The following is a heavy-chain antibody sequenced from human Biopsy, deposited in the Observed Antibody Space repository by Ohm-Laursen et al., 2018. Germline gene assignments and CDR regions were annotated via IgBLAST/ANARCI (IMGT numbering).Heavy chain of an antibody. V-gene: IGHV3-9*01. J-gene: IGHJ6*02. D-gene: IGHD1-14*01. CDR2: ISWNSDSI. CDR1: GFTFFTYW. Sequence: SSLRLSCAASGFTFFTYWMSWVRQTPGKGLEWVSGISWNSDSIGYADSVKGRFTISRDNAKKSLYLQMNSLRAEDTALYYCAKDRYTGKYYYYYGMDVWGQGTTVSVSS. CDR3: AKDRYTGKYYYYYGMDV.